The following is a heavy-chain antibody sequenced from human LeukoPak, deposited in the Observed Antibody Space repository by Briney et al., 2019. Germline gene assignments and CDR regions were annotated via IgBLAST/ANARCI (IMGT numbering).Heavy chain of an antibody. D-gene: IGHD3-16*01. V-gene: IGHV3-53*01. CDR1: GFTVSSNY. Sequence: GGSLKLSCAASGFTVSSNYMSWVRQAPGKGLEWVSVIYSGGSTYYADSVKGRFTISRDNSKNTLYLQMNSLRAEDTAVYYCARIGGGYYFDYWGQGTLVTVSS. CDR2: IYSGGST. CDR3: ARIGGGYYFDY. J-gene: IGHJ4*02.